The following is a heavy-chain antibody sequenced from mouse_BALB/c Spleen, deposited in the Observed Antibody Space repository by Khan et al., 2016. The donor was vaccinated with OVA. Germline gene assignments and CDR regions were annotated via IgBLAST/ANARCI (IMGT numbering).Heavy chain of an antibody. V-gene: IGHV3-2*02. D-gene: IGHD1-2*01. CDR3: ARTARIKY. CDR2: ISYSGST. Sequence: VQLKESGPGLVKPSQSLSLTCTVTGYSITSGYGWNWIRQFPGNKLEWMGYISYSGSTNYNPSLKSRISITLDTSKNHFFLQLNSVTTEDTATYYCARTARIKYWGQGTNLTVSS. CDR1: GYSITSGYG. J-gene: IGHJ2*01.